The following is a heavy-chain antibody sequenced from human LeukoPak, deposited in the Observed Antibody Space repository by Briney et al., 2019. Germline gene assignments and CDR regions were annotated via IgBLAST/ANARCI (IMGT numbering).Heavy chain of an antibody. Sequence: GGSLRLSCAASGFTFSSYAMSWVRQAPGKGLEWVSAISGSGGSTYYADSVKGRFTIPIDNSKNTLYLQMNSLRAEDTAVYYCAKACSGCPLWIFYYWGQGTLVTVSS. CDR2: ISGSGGST. CDR1: GFTFSSYA. D-gene: IGHD6-19*01. J-gene: IGHJ4*02. V-gene: IGHV3-23*01. CDR3: AKACSGCPLWIFYY.